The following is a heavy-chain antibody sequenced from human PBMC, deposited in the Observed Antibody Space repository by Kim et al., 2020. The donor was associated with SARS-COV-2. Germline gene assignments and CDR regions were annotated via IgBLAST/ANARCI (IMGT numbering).Heavy chain of an antibody. J-gene: IGHJ6*02. Sequence: GGSLRLSCAASGFTFSSYAMHWVRQAPGKGLEWVAVISYDGSNKYYADSVKGRFTISRDNSKNTLYLQMNSLRAEDTAVYYCARDKNGDDYYYYYGMDVWGQGTTVTVSS. CDR2: ISYDGSNK. CDR1: GFTFSSYA. D-gene: IGHD4-17*01. CDR3: ARDKNGDDYYYYYGMDV. V-gene: IGHV3-30*04.